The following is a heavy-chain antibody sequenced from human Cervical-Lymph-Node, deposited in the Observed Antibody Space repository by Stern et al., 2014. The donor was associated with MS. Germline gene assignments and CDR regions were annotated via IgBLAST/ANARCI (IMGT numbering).Heavy chain of an antibody. V-gene: IGHV1-69*01. D-gene: IGHD3-10*01. CDR3: ARAYTYYSNSAGY. CDR1: GGTFSSYE. Sequence: VQLVQSGAEVKKPGSSVKVSCKASGGTFSSYEITWVRQAPGQGLEWMGGIIPTFDTTTYAHKFQDRVTISEDESTNTAYLELTGLKSDDTAIYFCARAYTYYSNSAGYWGKGTLVTVSS. CDR2: IIPTFDTT. J-gene: IGHJ4*02.